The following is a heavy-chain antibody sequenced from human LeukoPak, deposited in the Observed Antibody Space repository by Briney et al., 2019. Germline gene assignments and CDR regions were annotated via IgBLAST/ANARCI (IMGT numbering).Heavy chain of an antibody. J-gene: IGHJ4*02. CDR1: GFTLSSYA. Sequence: PGGSLRLSCAASGFTLSSYAMSWVRQAPGKGLEWVSTLSESGGGTYYADSVKGRFTISRDNSKNTLYLQMNSPRAEDTAVYYCAKGAGSPFYFDYWGQGTLVTVSS. CDR2: LSESGGGT. CDR3: AKGAGSPFYFDY. D-gene: IGHD1-26*01. V-gene: IGHV3-23*01.